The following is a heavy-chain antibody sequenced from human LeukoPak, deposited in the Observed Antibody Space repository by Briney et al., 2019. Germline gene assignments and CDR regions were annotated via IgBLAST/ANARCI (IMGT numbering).Heavy chain of an antibody. V-gene: IGHV3-33*01. J-gene: IGHJ4*02. CDR3: ARDRSLHYFDY. D-gene: IGHD5/OR15-5a*01. CDR1: GFTFRNAG. CDR2: IYYDGSNQ. Sequence: PGGSLRLSCAVSGFTFRNAGMHWVRQAPGKGLEWVAIIYYDGSNQFYADSVKGRFTVSRDNSKNTLFLQMSSLRAEDTAVYYCARDRSLHYFDYWGQGTLVTVSS.